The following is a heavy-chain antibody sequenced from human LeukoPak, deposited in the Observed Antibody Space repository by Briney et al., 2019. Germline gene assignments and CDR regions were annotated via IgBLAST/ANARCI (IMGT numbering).Heavy chain of an antibody. CDR1: GYTFTSYD. Sequence: ASVKVSCMASGYTFTSYDINWVRQATGQGLEWMGWMNPNSGHTGYAQKFTDRVTMTRNTSISTAYMELSSLRSEDTAVYYCARTPGQQWLVPPRYGMDVWGQGTTVTVSS. CDR2: MNPNSGHT. D-gene: IGHD6-19*01. J-gene: IGHJ6*02. V-gene: IGHV1-8*01. CDR3: ARTPGQQWLVPPRYGMDV.